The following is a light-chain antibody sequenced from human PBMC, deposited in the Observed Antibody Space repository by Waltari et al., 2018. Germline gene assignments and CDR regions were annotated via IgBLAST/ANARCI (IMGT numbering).Light chain of an antibody. CDR2: DVN. Sequence: QSALTQPASLSGSPGQSITISCTGSSCDVGGDDSVSWYEDHPGQAPKVIIYDVNKRPSGVSDRFSGSKSGNTASLTISGLQAEDEATFYCSSQSTKNGVIFGGGTKVTVL. CDR1: SCDVGGDDS. V-gene: IGLV2-14*03. CDR3: SSQSTKNGVI. J-gene: IGLJ2*01.